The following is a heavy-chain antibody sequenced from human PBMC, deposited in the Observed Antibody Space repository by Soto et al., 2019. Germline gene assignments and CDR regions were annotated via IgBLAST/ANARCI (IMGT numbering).Heavy chain of an antibody. J-gene: IGHJ4*02. V-gene: IGHV3-23*01. CDR2: IDYTGDNT. CDR1: GFAFSSYA. CDR3: AKTSSGWSFDR. Sequence: EVPLLESGGGLAQPGGSLRLSCVASGFAFSSYAMSWVRQAPGKGLEWVSAIDYTGDNTYYADSVKGRFTISRDNSRLYLHMNSLRAEDTAVYHCAKTSSGWSFDRWGQGTLVTVSS. D-gene: IGHD6-19*01.